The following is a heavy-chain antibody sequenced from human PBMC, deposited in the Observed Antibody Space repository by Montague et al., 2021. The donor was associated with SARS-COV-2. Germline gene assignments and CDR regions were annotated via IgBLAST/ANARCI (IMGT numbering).Heavy chain of an antibody. CDR2: IYYSGST. J-gene: IGHJ6*02. D-gene: IGHD2-8*01. V-gene: IGHV4-59*01. Sequence: SETLSLTCTVSGGSISGYYWSWIRQPPGKGLEWIGYIYYSGSTKYNPLRGGGVTVSVDRSKNQVSLKLSSVTAADTAVYYCARLLRSCTNGVCRTYYYYAMDVWGQGTTVTVSS. CDR1: GGSISGYY. CDR3: ARLLRSCTNGVCRTYYYYAMDV.